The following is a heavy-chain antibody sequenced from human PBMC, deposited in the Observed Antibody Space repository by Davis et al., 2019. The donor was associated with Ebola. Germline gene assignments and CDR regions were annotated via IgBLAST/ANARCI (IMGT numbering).Heavy chain of an antibody. D-gene: IGHD5/OR15-5a*01. CDR3: AHKVYGSLANWFGP. CDR2: IYWDDDK. V-gene: IGHV2-5*02. Sequence: SGPTLVKPTQTLTLTCSYSGFSLSTTGLGVGWIRQPPGKALEWLALIYWDDDKRYSPSLRTRLTISKDTSKNQVVLTMTNMDPLDTATYYCAHKVYGSLANWFGPWGQGTLVTVSS. J-gene: IGHJ5*02. CDR1: GFSLSTTGLG.